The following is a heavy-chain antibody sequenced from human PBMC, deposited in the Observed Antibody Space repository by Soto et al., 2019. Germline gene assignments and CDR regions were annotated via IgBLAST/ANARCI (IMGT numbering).Heavy chain of an antibody. V-gene: IGHV2-26*01. Sequence: QVTLKESGPVLVKPTETLTLTCTVSGFSLSNARMGVSWIRQPPGKALEWLAHIFSNDEKSYSTSLKSRLTISQDTSKSQVVLTMTNMDPVDTATYYCARIGAVGYCSGGSCYSAPEYMDVWGKGTTVTVSS. CDR1: GFSLSNARMG. CDR3: ARIGAVGYCSGGSCYSAPEYMDV. CDR2: IFSNDEK. J-gene: IGHJ6*03. D-gene: IGHD2-15*01.